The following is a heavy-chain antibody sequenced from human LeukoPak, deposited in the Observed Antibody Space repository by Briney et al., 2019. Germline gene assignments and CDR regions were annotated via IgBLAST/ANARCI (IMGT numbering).Heavy chain of an antibody. CDR2: IYYSGST. D-gene: IGHD6-13*01. CDR1: GGSISSSNW. V-gene: IGHV4-4*02. J-gene: IGHJ4*02. Sequence: PSGTLSLTCAVSGGSISSSNWWSWVRQPPGKGLEWIGSIYYSGSTYYNPSLKSRVTISVDTSKNQFSLKLSSVTAAGTAVYYCARHRAQGGPAAGTVDYWGQGTLVTVSS. CDR3: ARHRAQGGPAAGTVDY.